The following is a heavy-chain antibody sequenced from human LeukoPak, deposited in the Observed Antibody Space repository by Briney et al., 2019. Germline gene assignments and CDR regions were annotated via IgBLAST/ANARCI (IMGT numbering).Heavy chain of an antibody. CDR3: VRDGACSSTSCQNFDY. CDR1: GYTFTGYY. D-gene: IGHD2-2*01. J-gene: IGHJ4*02. Sequence: ASVKVSCKASGYTFTGYYIHWVRQAPGQGLEWMGWINPYSGATNYAQKFQGRVTMTSDTSITTAYMELTRLRSDDTAVYYCVRDGACSSTSCQNFDYWGQGTQVTVPS. CDR2: INPYSGAT. V-gene: IGHV1-2*02.